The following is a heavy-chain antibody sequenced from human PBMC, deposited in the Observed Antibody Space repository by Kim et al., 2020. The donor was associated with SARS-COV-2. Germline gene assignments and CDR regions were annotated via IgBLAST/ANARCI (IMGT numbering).Heavy chain of an antibody. J-gene: IGHJ4*02. CDR3: ASYDSGIFYNVY. V-gene: IGHV3-53*01. CDR1: GFTVSTNY. D-gene: IGHD3-10*01. Sequence: GGSLRLSCAASGFTVSTNYMSWVRQAPGKGLEWVSLIYSGGSTYYADSVKGRFTISRDNSKNTMYAQMNSLRAEDTAVYYCASYDSGIFYNVYWGQGTLVTVSS. CDR2: IYSGGST.